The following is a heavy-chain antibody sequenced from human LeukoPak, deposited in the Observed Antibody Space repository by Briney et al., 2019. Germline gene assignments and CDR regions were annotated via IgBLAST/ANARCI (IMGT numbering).Heavy chain of an antibody. D-gene: IGHD3-22*01. CDR3: ARGVPYYDSSGYWPRAHPFDY. J-gene: IGHJ4*02. V-gene: IGHV4-34*01. CDR1: RGSFSGYY. CDR2: INHSVTT. Sequence: SETLSLTSAVYRGSFSGYYWSSIRQPTGKGLEWIGEINHSVTTNYNPSLKSRVTISVATSKTQFSLKLSSVPAADTAVYYCARGVPYYDSSGYWPRAHPFDYWGQGTLVTVSS.